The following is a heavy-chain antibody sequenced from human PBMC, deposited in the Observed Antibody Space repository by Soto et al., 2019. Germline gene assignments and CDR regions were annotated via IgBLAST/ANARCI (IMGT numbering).Heavy chain of an antibody. CDR3: ARVSDCGGGNCYFGVDY. Sequence: SVKVSCKASGGTFSTYGIIWVRQAPGQGLEWMGGIIPIFGTVNYAQKFQGRVTITADESTSTAYMELSGLRSEDTAVYYCARVSDCGGGNCYFGVDYWGQGTLVTVSS. CDR2: IIPIFGTV. J-gene: IGHJ4*02. CDR1: GGTFSTYG. V-gene: IGHV1-69*13. D-gene: IGHD2-15*01.